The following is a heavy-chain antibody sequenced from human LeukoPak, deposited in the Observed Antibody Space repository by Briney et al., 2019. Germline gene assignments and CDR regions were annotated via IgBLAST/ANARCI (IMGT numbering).Heavy chain of an antibody. CDR1: GFTFSGSV. J-gene: IGHJ4*02. CDR2: ITSKPNSYAT. D-gene: IGHD6-19*01. V-gene: IGHV3-73*01. Sequence: GGSLRLSCAASGFTFSGSVMHWVRQASGKGLEWVGRITSKPNSYATVYAASVKGRFTISSDESKNTAYLQMNSLRTEDTAVYYCTSGSGWYSPDYWGQGTLVTVSS. CDR3: TSGSGWYSPDY.